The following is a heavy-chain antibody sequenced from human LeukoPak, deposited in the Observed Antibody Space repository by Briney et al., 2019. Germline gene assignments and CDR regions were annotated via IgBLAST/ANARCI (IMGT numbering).Heavy chain of an antibody. CDR2: IYYSGST. Sequence: SETLSLTCTVSGGSISSGDYYWSWIRQPPGKGLEWIGYIYYSGSTYYNPSLKSRVTMSVDTSKNQFSLKLSSVTAADTAVYYCARVGVFSMVRGVILTWGQGTLVTVSS. V-gene: IGHV4-30-4*01. CDR3: ARVGVFSMVRGVILT. J-gene: IGHJ5*02. CDR1: GGSISSGDYY. D-gene: IGHD3-10*01.